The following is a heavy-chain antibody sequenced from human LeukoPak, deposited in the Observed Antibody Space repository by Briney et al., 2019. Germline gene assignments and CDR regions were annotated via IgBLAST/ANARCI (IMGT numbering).Heavy chain of an antibody. V-gene: IGHV3-21*01. CDR1: GFTFSSYS. D-gene: IGHD6-19*01. CDR3: ARAPSAVAGYFYYYMDV. J-gene: IGHJ6*03. CDR2: ISTSSYI. Sequence: GGSLRLSCAASGFTFSSYSMNWVRQAPGKGLQWVSSISTSSYISYANSVKGRFTISRDNAKTALYLQMNSLRAEDTAVYYCARAPSAVAGYFYYYMDVWGTGTTVTVSS.